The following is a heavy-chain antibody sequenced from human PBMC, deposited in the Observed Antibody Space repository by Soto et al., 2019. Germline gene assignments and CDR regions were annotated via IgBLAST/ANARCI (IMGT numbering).Heavy chain of an antibody. CDR3: ARDNYGYDY. V-gene: IGHV3-33*01. CDR2: TWSDGVNK. CDR1: GFTFSTYG. J-gene: IGHJ4*02. D-gene: IGHD5-18*01. Sequence: QVQLAESGGGVVQPGRSLRLSCAASGFTFSTYGMHCVRQAPGKALEWVAVTWSDGVNKYYADSVKGRFTISRDNSENTLSLQRNSVRAEDTAVYYWARDNYGYDYCGQGSLFTFSS.